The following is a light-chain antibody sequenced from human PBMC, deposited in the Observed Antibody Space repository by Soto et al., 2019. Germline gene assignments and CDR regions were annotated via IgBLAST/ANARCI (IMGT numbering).Light chain of an antibody. V-gene: IGLV1-47*02. CDR3: AAWDDSLSGRNV. CDR2: SNN. CDR1: SSNIGSNY. J-gene: IGLJ1*01. Sequence: QSVLTQPPSASGTPGQRVTISCSGSSSNIGSNYVYWYQQLPGTAPKLLIYSNNQRPSGVPDRFSGSKSGTSASLAISGLRSEDEADYYCAAWDDSLSGRNVFGTGTKLT.